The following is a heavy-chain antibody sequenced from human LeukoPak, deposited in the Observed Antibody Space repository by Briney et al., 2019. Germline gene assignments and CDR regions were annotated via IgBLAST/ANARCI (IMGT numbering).Heavy chain of an antibody. V-gene: IGHV1-8*01. CDR1: GYTFTSYD. D-gene: IGHD6-19*01. Sequence: ASVKVSCKASGYTFTSYDINWVRQATGQGLEWMGWMNPNSGNTGYAQKFQGRVTITADKSTSTAYMELSSLRSEDTAVYYCARAVAGSLRDYYYGMDVWGQGTTVTVSS. CDR2: MNPNSGNT. J-gene: IGHJ6*02. CDR3: ARAVAGSLRDYYYGMDV.